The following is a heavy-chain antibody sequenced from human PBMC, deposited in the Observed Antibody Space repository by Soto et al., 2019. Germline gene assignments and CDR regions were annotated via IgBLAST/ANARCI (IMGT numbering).Heavy chain of an antibody. CDR2: INNNGSNT. D-gene: IGHD1-7*01. CDR1: GFTFSTYW. J-gene: IGHJ6*02. Sequence: EVQLVESGGGLVQPGGSLRLSCAVSGFTFSTYWMHWVRQPPGKGLVWVSRINNNGSNTAYADSVKGRITVSRDNAQGTLYLQMNSLRAADKAVYYCAREPLIGTTDYGLDIWGQGTTVSVSS. V-gene: IGHV3-74*01. CDR3: AREPLIGTTDYGLDI.